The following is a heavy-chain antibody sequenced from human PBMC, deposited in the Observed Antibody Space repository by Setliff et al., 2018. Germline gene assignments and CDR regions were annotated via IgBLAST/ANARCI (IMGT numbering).Heavy chain of an antibody. CDR2: INHSGST. Sequence: SETLSLTCAVYGGSFSVYYWSWIRQPPGKGLEWIGEINHSGSTNYNPSLKSRVTISVDTSKNQFSLKLSSVTAADTAVYYCAKGPDSSGYQGWFDPWGQGTLVTVSS. J-gene: IGHJ5*02. V-gene: IGHV4-34*01. D-gene: IGHD3-22*01. CDR1: GGSFSVYY. CDR3: AKGPDSSGYQGWFDP.